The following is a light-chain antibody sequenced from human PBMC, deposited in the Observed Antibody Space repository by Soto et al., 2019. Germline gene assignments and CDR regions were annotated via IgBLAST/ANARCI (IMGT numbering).Light chain of an antibody. V-gene: IGLV2-14*01. Sequence: LTQPASVSGSPGQSITISCTGTSSDVGAYKYVSWYQQHPGKAPKLMIYDVTNRPSGVSNRFSGSKSGNTASLTISGLQAEDEADYYCSSYTASNTNVFGTGTKVTVL. CDR3: SSYTASNTNV. J-gene: IGLJ1*01. CDR2: DVT. CDR1: SSDVGAYKY.